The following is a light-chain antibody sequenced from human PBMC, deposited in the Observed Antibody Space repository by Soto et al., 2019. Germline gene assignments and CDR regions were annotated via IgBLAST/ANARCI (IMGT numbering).Light chain of an antibody. J-gene: IGKJ3*01. V-gene: IGKV3-11*01. Sequence: EIGLSHSPATVSLSQGERATLSCTAGPSVTNYLAWYQQKPGQAPRLLIFDTSIRATGIPARFSGSWSGTDFSLTISRLEPEDFAVYCCPVSTNWPPPFGPGTKVDI. CDR2: DTS. CDR1: PSVTNY. CDR3: PVSTNWPPP.